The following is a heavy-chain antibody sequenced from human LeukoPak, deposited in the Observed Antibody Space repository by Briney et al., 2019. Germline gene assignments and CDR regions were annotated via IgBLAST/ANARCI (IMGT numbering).Heavy chain of an antibody. V-gene: IGHV1-46*01. D-gene: IGHD1-26*01. J-gene: IGHJ5*02. CDR2: INPSGSSA. CDR3: ARDNSVGETAWWFDP. CDR1: GYSFTSYY. Sequence: GASVKVSCKASGYSFTSYYMHWVRQAPGQGLEWMGFINPSGSSAAYAQKFQGRLTMTRDMFTSTDYMELTSLTSDDTALYYCARDNSVGETAWWFDPWGQGTLVTVSS.